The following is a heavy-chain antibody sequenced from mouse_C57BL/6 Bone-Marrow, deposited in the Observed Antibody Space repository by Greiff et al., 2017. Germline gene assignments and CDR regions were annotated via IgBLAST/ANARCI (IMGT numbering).Heavy chain of an antibody. D-gene: IGHD2-4*01. Sequence: EVKLVESGGDLVKPGGSLKLSCAASGFTFSSYGMSWVRQTPDKRLEWVATISSGGRYTNYPDSVQGRITITRDKAKNTLYLPMTSLQSEDTAMYYCSRLITTAMDYWGQGTSVTVSS. V-gene: IGHV5-6*02. J-gene: IGHJ4*01. CDR3: SRLITTAMDY. CDR1: GFTFSSYG. CDR2: ISSGGRYT.